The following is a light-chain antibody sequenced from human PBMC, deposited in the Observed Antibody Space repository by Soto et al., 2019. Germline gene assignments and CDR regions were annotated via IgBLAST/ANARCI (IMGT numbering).Light chain of an antibody. J-gene: IGKJ1*01. V-gene: IGKV3-20*01. Sequence: EIVLTQSPGTLSLSPGERATLSCRASQSVNSNYLACYQQQPGQAPRLLIYGASSRATGIPDRFSGSGSGTDFTLTISRLEPEDFAVYYCQQYGSSPRTFGQGTKVDIK. CDR3: QQYGSSPRT. CDR1: QSVNSNY. CDR2: GAS.